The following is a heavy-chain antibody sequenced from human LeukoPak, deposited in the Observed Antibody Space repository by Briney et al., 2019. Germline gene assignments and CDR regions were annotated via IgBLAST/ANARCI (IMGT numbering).Heavy chain of an antibody. CDR1: GGSINSYS. D-gene: IGHD2-2*02. CDR3: ATAPILRGEGGEHYKYGMDV. V-gene: IGHV4-59*08. J-gene: IGHJ6*02. Sequence: PSETLSLTCTVCGGSINSYSWDWIRQPPGKGLGSIGYFFYSGNTSCNSALKSRVTISVDTPKNQFSLKLRSVTAADTAVYYCATAPILRGEGGEHYKYGMDVWGQGTTVIVSS. CDR2: FFYSGNT.